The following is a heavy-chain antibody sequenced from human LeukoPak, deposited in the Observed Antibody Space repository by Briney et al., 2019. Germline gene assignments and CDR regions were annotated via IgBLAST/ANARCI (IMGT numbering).Heavy chain of an antibody. CDR1: GFTFSSYW. CDR2: IKQDGSEK. Sequence: PGGSLRLSCAASGFTFSSYWMSWVRQAPGKGLEWVANIKQDGSEKYYVDSVKGRFTISRDNAKNSLYLQMNSLRAEDTAVYYCARGGAFGSGGSCYYWGQGTLVTVSS. CDR3: ARGGAFGSGGSCYY. J-gene: IGHJ4*02. D-gene: IGHD2-15*01. V-gene: IGHV3-7*01.